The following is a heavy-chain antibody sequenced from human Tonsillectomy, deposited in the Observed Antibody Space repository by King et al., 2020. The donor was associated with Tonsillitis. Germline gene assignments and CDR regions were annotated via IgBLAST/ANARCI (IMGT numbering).Heavy chain of an antibody. V-gene: IGHV1-69*01. J-gene: IGHJ4*02. CDR3: ARDYYDSSVYWFDY. CDR2: LIPLFGTA. D-gene: IGHD3-22*01. CDR1: GGTFSSYA. Sequence: QLVQSGAEVKKPGSSVKVSCKASGGTFSSYAISWVRQAPGQGLEWMGGLIPLFGTANYAQKFQGRITIIADESTRTAYMELSSPRSEDTAVYYCARDYYDSSVYWFDYWGQGLLVTVSS.